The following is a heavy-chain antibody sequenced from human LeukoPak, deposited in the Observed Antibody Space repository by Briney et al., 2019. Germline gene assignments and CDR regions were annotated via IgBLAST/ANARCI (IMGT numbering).Heavy chain of an antibody. D-gene: IGHD1/OR15-1a*01. V-gene: IGHV3-74*01. CDR1: GFTFSSYW. J-gene: IGHJ4*01. CDR2: INSDGSST. CDR3: ARGVGTMGGRPDY. Sequence: GGSLRLSCAASGFTFSSYWMHWVRQAPGKGLVWVSRINSDGSSTSYADSVKGRFTISRDNSKNTVYLQMNSQRVEDTAIYYCARGVGTMGGRPDYWGQGTQVTVSS.